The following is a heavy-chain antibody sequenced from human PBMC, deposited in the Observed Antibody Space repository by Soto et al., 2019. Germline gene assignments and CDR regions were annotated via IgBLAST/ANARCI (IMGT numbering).Heavy chain of an antibody. CDR3: ARGPYSGSHGGRGSLDY. D-gene: IGHD1-26*01. J-gene: IGHJ4*02. V-gene: IGHV3-21*01. Sequence: EVQLVESGGGLVKPGGSLRLSCAASGFTFSSYSMNWVRQAPGKGLEWVSSISSSSSYIYYADSVKGRFTISRDNARNTRYLQINRLRAEDTAVYYCARGPYSGSHGGRGSLDYWGQGTLVTVSS. CDR2: ISSSSSYI. CDR1: GFTFSSYS.